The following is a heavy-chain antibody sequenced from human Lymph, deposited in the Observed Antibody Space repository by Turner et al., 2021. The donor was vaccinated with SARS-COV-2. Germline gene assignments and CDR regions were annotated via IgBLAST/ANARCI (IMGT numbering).Heavy chain of an antibody. CDR3: ARGTGAADY. Sequence: GYADSVKGRFTISRDNAKNSHYLQVNSLRAEDTALYHCARGTGAADYWGQGTLVTVSS. J-gene: IGHJ4*02. V-gene: IGHV3-20*01. D-gene: IGHD7-27*01.